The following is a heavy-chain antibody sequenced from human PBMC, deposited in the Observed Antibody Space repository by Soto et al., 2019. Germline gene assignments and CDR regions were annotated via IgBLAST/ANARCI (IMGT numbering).Heavy chain of an antibody. Sequence: QLVQSGPEVKKPGSSVKVSCKASGDSFGSYAVSWVRQAPGQGLEWVGAIIPVFGTTNYTQKFQGRVTITADDSTTTAYMELSSLRSDDTAVYYCAREPFGRFDPWGQGTLVTVSS. CDR1: GDSFGSYA. D-gene: IGHD3-10*01. CDR3: AREPFGRFDP. V-gene: IGHV1-69*01. CDR2: IIPVFGTT. J-gene: IGHJ5*02.